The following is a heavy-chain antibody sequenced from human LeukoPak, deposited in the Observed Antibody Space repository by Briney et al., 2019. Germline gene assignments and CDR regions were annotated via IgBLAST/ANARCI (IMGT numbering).Heavy chain of an antibody. Sequence: KPSETLSLTCTVSGGSISSSNYYWGWIRQPPGKGLEWIGSIYYSGSTYYNPSLKSRVTISLHTSKNQFSLKLSSVTAADTAVYYCARGKGGYSYGYVWAFDIWGQGTMVTVSS. V-gene: IGHV4-39*07. D-gene: IGHD5-18*01. CDR3: ARGKGGYSYGYVWAFDI. CDR2: IYYSGST. J-gene: IGHJ3*02. CDR1: GGSISSSNYY.